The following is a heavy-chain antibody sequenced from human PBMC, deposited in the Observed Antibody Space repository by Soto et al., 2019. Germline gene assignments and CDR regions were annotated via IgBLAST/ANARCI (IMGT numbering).Heavy chain of an antibody. CDR2: VSYVGKNK. Sequence: QVQLLESGGAVVQPGRSLRLSCATSGFMFSSYDMHWVRQAPGKGLEWLAGVSYVGKNKDYTDSVKGRFTISRDRFKNTLYLQMNSLKLEDTAVYYCAKDRTRSGFVGIIATGVDYWGQGTLVTVSA. V-gene: IGHV3-30*18. CDR1: GFMFSSYD. J-gene: IGHJ4*02. CDR3: AKDRTRSGFVGIIATGVDY. D-gene: IGHD1-20*01.